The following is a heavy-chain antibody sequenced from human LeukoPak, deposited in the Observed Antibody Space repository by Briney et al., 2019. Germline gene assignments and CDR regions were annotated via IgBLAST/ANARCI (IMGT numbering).Heavy chain of an antibody. D-gene: IGHD2-15*01. Sequence: VKPSETLSLTCSVSSGSVRSNYYSWAWIRQAPGKGLEWVGGLDDSGNTYYNPSLKSRLTMSVDTSKNHFSLNLKSVAAADTSVYYCARRLRIGAAEWFDPWGQGIMVTVSS. V-gene: IGHV4-39*02. CDR2: LDDSGNT. CDR1: SGSVRSNYYS. CDR3: ARRLRIGAAEWFDP. J-gene: IGHJ5*02.